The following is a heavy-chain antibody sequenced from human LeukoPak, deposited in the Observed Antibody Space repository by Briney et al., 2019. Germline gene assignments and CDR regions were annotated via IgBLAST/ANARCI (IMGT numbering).Heavy chain of an antibody. CDR2: IYNNGRT. CDR1: GGSISSGDYY. D-gene: IGHD6-13*01. Sequence: SQTLSLTCTVSGGSISSGDYYWSWIRQPPGKGLEWIGYIYNNGRTYYNPSLKSRVTISVDTSKNLFSLKVSSVTAADAAVYYCARGRSSWSSFDYWGQGTLVTVSS. V-gene: IGHV4-30-4*01. CDR3: ARGRSSWSSFDY. J-gene: IGHJ4*02.